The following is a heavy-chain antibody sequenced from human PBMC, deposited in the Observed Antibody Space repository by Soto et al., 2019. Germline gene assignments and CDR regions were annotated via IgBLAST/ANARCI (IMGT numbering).Heavy chain of an antibody. CDR1: GFSFSTYA. CDR2: FNGNGGGT. J-gene: IGHJ5*02. V-gene: IGHV3-23*01. CDR3: AKDNSLHWFDP. D-gene: IGHD2-15*01. Sequence: EVQLLESGGGLVQPGGSLRLACATSGFSFSTYAMTWVRQAPGKGLEWVSTFNGNGGGTYCADSVKGRFTISRDNSKNTLYLQMDSLRAEDTATYYCAKDNSLHWFDPWGQGTLVTVSS.